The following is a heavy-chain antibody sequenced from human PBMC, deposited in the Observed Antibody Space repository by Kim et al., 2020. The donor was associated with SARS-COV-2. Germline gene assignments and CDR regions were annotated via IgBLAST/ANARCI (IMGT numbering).Heavy chain of an antibody. CDR3: ASHSSGSYYPATLDY. Sequence: GGSLRLSCAASGFTVSSNYMSWVRQAPGKGLEWVSVIYSGGSTYYADSVKGRFTISRDNSKNTLYLQMNSLRAEDTAVYYCASHSSGSYYPATLDYWGQGTLVTVPS. CDR1: GFTVSSNY. D-gene: IGHD3-10*01. CDR2: IYSGGST. J-gene: IGHJ4*02. V-gene: IGHV3-53*01.